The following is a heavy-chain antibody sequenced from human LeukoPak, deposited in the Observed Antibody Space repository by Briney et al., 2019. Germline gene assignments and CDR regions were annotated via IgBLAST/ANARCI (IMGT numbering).Heavy chain of an antibody. D-gene: IGHD1-14*01. J-gene: IGHJ4*02. CDR3: ARGVEPLAANTLAY. V-gene: IGHV3-53*01. CDR1: GFTVITND. CDR2: LYSDGNT. Sequence: GGSLRLSCAASGFTVITNDMTWVRQAPGKGLEWASVLYSDGNTKYADSVQGRFTISRDNSKNTLYLEMNSLSPDDTAVYYCARGVEPLAANTLAYWGQGTLVTVSS.